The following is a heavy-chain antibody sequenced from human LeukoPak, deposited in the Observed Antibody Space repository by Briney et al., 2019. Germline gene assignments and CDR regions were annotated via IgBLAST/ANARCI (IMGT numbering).Heavy chain of an antibody. V-gene: IGHV3-23*01. D-gene: IGHD6-13*01. CDR1: GFTFSSYA. CDR2: ISGSGGST. Sequence: GGSLRLSCAASGFTFSSYAMSWVRQAPGKGLEWVSAISGSGGSTYYADSVKGRFTISRDNSKNTLYLQMNSLRAEDTAVYYCAKDRESSSWYALVYYYGMDVWGQGTTVTVSS. CDR3: AKDRESSSWYALVYYYGMDV. J-gene: IGHJ6*02.